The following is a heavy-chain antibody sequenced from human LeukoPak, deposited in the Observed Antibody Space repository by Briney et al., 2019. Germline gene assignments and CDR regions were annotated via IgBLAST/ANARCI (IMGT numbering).Heavy chain of an antibody. Sequence: PGGSLRLSCTASGFTFSSYAMHWVRQAPGKGLEWVSSFGGNGGNTYYADSVRGRFTISRDNSKNTLYLQMNSLRAEDTAIYFCAKSLNWNFESWGRGTLVTVSS. CDR3: AKSLNWNFES. CDR2: FGGNGGNT. D-gene: IGHD1-1*01. V-gene: IGHV3-23*01. CDR1: GFTFSSYA. J-gene: IGHJ4*02.